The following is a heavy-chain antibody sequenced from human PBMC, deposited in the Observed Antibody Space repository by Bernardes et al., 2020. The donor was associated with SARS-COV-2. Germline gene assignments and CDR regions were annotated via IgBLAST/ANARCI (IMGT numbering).Heavy chain of an antibody. Sequence: GGSLRLSCAASGVTFDDYSMHWVRQAPGQGLEWVGVVNWNGAYTYYADSVKGRFTISRDNSKNSLYLQMNSLRTEDTALYYCAQGYGGNYRFDYWGQGTLVTVSS. CDR1: GVTFDDYS. CDR2: VNWNGAYT. D-gene: IGHD4-4*01. CDR3: AQGYGGNYRFDY. V-gene: IGHV3-43*01. J-gene: IGHJ4*02.